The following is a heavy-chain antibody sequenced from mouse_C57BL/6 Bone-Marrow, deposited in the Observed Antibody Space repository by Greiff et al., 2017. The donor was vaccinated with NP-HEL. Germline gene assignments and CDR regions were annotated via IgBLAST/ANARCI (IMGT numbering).Heavy chain of an antibody. Sequence: VQLKESGPELVKPGASVKISCKASGYSFTGYYMNWVKQSPEKSLEWIGEINPSTGGTTYNQKFKAKATLTVDKSSSTAYMQLKSLTSEDSAVYYCAGSGHPFAYWGQGTLVTVSA. D-gene: IGHD3-2*02. CDR3: AGSGHPFAY. CDR1: GYSFTGYY. V-gene: IGHV1-42*01. J-gene: IGHJ3*01. CDR2: INPSTGGT.